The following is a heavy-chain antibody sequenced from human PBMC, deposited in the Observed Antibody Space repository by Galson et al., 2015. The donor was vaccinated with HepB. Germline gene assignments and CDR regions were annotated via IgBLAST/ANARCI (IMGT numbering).Heavy chain of an antibody. Sequence: SVKVSCKASGGTFSSYTISWVRQAPGQGLEWMGRIIPILGIANYAQKFQGRVTITADKSTSTAYMELSSLRSEDTAVYYCARGVRIVDTAMVFQYGMDVWGQGTTVTVSS. CDR1: GGTFSSYT. V-gene: IGHV1-69*02. CDR2: IIPILGIA. J-gene: IGHJ6*02. CDR3: ARGVRIVDTAMVFQYGMDV. D-gene: IGHD5-18*01.